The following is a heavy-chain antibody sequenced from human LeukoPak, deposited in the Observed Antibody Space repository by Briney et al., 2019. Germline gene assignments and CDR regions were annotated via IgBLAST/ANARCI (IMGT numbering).Heavy chain of an antibody. CDR1: GFAFNTYA. V-gene: IGHV3-33*01. J-gene: IGHJ4*02. D-gene: IGHD3-10*01. CDR3: ARGIFGSGSYPDF. Sequence: GGSLRLSCAASGFAFNTYAMHCVRQAPGQGLEWVALIWHDGNHKFYSNSVRGQFTISRDNSKNTVSLQMNNLRSEDTAVYYCARGIFGSGSYPDFWGQGTLVTVSS. CDR2: IWHDGNHK.